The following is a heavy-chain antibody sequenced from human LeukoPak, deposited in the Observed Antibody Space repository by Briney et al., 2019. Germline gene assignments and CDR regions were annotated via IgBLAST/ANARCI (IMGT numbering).Heavy chain of an antibody. CDR2: IKSIGDGGTT. V-gene: IGHV3-15*05. J-gene: IGHJ3*02. CDR3: TTGRDRWQLLFDI. CDR1: GFTFTNAW. D-gene: IGHD4-23*01. Sequence: RPGGSLRLSCAASGFTFTNAWMSWVRQAPGKGPEWVGRIKSIGDGGTTEYTAPVQGRFTISRDDSRNTLYLQMNSLKTEDTAVYYCTTGRDRWQLLFDIWGQGTMVAVSS.